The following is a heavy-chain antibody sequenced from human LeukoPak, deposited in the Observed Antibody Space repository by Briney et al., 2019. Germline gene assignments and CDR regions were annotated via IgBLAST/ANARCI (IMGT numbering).Heavy chain of an antibody. CDR2: IIPIFGTA. V-gene: IGHV1-69*13. J-gene: IGHJ3*02. CDR1: GYTFTSYG. CDR3: ARDWSSSGYSLRAFDI. Sequence: SVKVSCKASGYTFTSYGISWVRQAPGQGLEWMGGIIPIFGTANYAQKFQGRVTITADESASTAYMELSSLRSEDTAVYYCARDWSSSGYSLRAFDIWGQGTMVTVSS. D-gene: IGHD3-22*01.